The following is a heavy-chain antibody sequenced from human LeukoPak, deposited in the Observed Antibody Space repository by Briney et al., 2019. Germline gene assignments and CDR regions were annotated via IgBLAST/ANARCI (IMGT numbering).Heavy chain of an antibody. V-gene: IGHV7-4-1*02. J-gene: IGHJ4*02. CDR1: GYTFTSYA. CDR3: ARDKWRIAAAGTPDY. Sequence: ASVKVSCKASGYTFTSYAMNWVRQAPGQGLEWMGWINTNTGNPTYDQGFTGRFVFSLDTSVSTAYLQISSLKAEDTAVYYCARDKWRIAAAGTPDYWGQGTLVTVSS. D-gene: IGHD6-13*01. CDR2: INTNTGNP.